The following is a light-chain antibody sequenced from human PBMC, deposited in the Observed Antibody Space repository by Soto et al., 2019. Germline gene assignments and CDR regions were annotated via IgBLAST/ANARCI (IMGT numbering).Light chain of an antibody. CDR2: DVT. CDR1: SGDVGGYDN. Sequence: QSALTQPPSASGSPGQSVTISCTGTSGDVGGYDNVSWYQQHPGKAPKLMIYDVTKRPSGVPDRFSGSKSGNTASLTVFGLQAEDEADYYCSSFGVSNNVFGTGTKLTVL. CDR3: SSFGVSNNV. V-gene: IGLV2-8*01. J-gene: IGLJ1*01.